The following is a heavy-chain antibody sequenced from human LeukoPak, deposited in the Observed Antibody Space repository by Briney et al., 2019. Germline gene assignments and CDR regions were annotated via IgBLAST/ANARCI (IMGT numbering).Heavy chain of an antibody. J-gene: IGHJ4*02. V-gene: IGHV3-23*01. CDR3: AKRSPKVKHYYDFFDY. D-gene: IGHD3-10*01. Sequence: GGSLRLSCAASGFTFSSYAMSWVRQAPGKGLEWVSAISGSGGSTYYADSVKGRFTISRDNSKNTLYLQMNSLRAEDTAVYYCAKRSPKVKHYYDFFDYWGQGTLVTVSS. CDR1: GFTFSSYA. CDR2: ISGSGGST.